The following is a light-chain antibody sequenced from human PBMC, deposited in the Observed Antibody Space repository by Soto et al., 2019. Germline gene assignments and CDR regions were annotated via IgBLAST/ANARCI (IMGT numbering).Light chain of an antibody. Sequence: EILLTQSPGTLSLSPGEGATLSCRASQSVSSRLAWYQQKPGQAPRLLIYAASTRATGIPDRFSGSGSGTGFTLTISRLEPEDFALYYCQQYGRSPTTFGQGTKVDIK. V-gene: IGKV3-20*01. CDR3: QQYGRSPTT. J-gene: IGKJ1*01. CDR2: AAS. CDR1: QSVSSR.